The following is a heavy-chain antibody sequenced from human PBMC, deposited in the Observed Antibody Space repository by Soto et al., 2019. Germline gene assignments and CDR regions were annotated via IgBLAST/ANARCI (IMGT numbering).Heavy chain of an antibody. D-gene: IGHD3-3*01. J-gene: IGHJ4*02. CDR2: IHYSGST. V-gene: IGHV4-59*01. Sequence: QVQLQETGPGLVKPSETLSLTCVVSGGSISGYYWSWIRQPPGKGLEWIAYIHYSGSTKYNPSLKSRFTISLDTSKNQFSLKLSSVTAADTALYYCTREVSWSGFFTDWGQGTLVTVSS. CDR3: TREVSWSGFFTD. CDR1: GGSISGYY.